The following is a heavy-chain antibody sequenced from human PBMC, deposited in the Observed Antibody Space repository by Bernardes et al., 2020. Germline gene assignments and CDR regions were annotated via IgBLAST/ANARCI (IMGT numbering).Heavy chain of an antibody. D-gene: IGHD3-16*01. J-gene: IGHJ5*02. Sequence: GGSLRLSCAASGFTFSGSAMHWVRQASGKGLEWVGRIRSKANSYATAYAASVKGRFTISRDDSKNTAYLQMNSLKTEDTAVYYCTRRDPSWGDWFDPWGQGTLVTVSS. CDR3: TRRDPSWGDWFDP. CDR2: IRSKANSYAT. V-gene: IGHV3-73*01. CDR1: GFTFSGSA.